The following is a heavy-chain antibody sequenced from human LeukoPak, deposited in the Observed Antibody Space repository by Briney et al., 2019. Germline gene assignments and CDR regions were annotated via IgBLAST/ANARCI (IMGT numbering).Heavy chain of an antibody. V-gene: IGHV4-61*08. CDR3: ARGDIAVAATDY. D-gene: IGHD6-19*01. CDR1: GGSISSGGYY. CDR2: IYYSGST. Sequence: SETLSLTCTVSGGSISSGGYYWSWIRQHPGKGLEWIGYIYYSGSTNYNPSLKSRVTMSVDTSKNQFSLKLSSVTAADTAVYYCARGDIAVAATDYWGQGTLVTVSS. J-gene: IGHJ4*02.